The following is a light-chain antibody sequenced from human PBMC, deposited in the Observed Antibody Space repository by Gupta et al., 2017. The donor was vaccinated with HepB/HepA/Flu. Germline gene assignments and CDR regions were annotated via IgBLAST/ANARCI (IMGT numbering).Light chain of an antibody. CDR2: DVS. CDR1: SSAVGGYNY. CDR3: CSYAGSYTYV. Sequence: QSALTQPRSVSGSPGQSVTISCTGTSSAVGGYNYVSWYQQHQGKAPKLMIYDVSKRPSGVPDRFSGSKSGNTASLTISGLQAEDEADYYCCSYAGSYTYVFGTGTKVTVL. V-gene: IGLV2-11*01. J-gene: IGLJ1*01.